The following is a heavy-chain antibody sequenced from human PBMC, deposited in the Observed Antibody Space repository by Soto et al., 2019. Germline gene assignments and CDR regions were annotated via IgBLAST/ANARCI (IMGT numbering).Heavy chain of an antibody. CDR2: ISPYNGTT. CDR3: ARNGEGDMGLNFYYYLHGMDA. D-gene: IGHD2-15*01. J-gene: IGHJ6*02. CDR1: GYTFTTYG. V-gene: IGHV1-18*04. Sequence: ASVKVSCKASGYTFTTYGISWVRQAPGQGLEWMGWISPYNGTTKYAEKFQGEMTMTTDTATSTAYMDMRSHRSDDTAVYYCARNGEGDMGLNFYYYLHGMDAWGQGTRVTVSS.